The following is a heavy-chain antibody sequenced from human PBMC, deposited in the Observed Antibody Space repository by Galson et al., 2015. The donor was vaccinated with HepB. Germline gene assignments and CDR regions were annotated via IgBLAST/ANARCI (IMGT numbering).Heavy chain of an antibody. CDR1: GGSISSYY. Sequence: SETLSLTCTVSGGSISSYYWSWIRQPPGKGLEWIGYIYYSGSTNYSPSLKGRVTISVDTSKNQFSLKLSSVTAADTAVYYCARGYYDSSGYYYDAFDIWGQGTMVTVSS. J-gene: IGHJ3*02. CDR3: ARGYYDSSGYYYDAFDI. CDR2: IYYSGST. V-gene: IGHV4-59*01. D-gene: IGHD3-22*01.